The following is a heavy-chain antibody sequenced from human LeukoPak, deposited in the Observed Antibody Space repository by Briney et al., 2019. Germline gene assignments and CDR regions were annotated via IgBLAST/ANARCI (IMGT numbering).Heavy chain of an antibody. CDR1: GGSISSSSYY. CDR3: ARDPLHYDYVWGSYRFSDAFDI. CDR2: IYYSGST. Sequence: SEILSLTCTVSGGSISSSSYYWGWIRQPPGKGLEWIGSIYYSGSTYYNPSLKSRVTISVDTSKNQFSLKLSSVTAADTAVYYCARDPLHYDYVWGSYRFSDAFDIWGQGTMVTVSS. D-gene: IGHD3-16*02. J-gene: IGHJ3*02. V-gene: IGHV4-39*07.